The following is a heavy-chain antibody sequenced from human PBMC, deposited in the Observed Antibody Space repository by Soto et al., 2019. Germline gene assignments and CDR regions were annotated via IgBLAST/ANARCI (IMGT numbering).Heavy chain of an antibody. D-gene: IGHD6-6*01. Sequence: QVTLRESGPTLVKPTQTLTLTCTFSGFSLSTNGVAVGWIRQPPGKALECLALIYWDDDKQYSPSLKSRLTITKDTSKNQVVLTMTNMDPVDTATYFCAHTWSSSEFDFWGQGTLVTVSS. V-gene: IGHV2-5*02. CDR3: AHTWSSSEFDF. J-gene: IGHJ4*02. CDR1: GFSLSTNGVA. CDR2: IYWDDDK.